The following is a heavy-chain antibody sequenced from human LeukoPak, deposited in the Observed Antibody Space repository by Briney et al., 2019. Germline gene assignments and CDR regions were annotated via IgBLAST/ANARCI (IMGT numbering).Heavy chain of an antibody. V-gene: IGHV4-31*03. CDR3: ASSIGVVTAIAY. CDR2: IYYSGST. J-gene: IGHJ4*02. CDR1: GGSISSGGYY. Sequence: SETLSLTCTVSGGSISSGGYYWSWIRQHPGKGLEWIGYIYYSGSTYYNPSLKSRVTISVDTSKNQFSLKLSSVTAADTAVYYCASSIGVVTAIAYWGQGTLVTVSS. D-gene: IGHD2-21*02.